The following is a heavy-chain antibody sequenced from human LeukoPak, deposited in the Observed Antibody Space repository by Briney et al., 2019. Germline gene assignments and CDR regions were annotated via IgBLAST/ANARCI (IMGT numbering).Heavy chain of an antibody. V-gene: IGHV1-8*01. CDR1: GYTFTSYD. CDR3: ARITIFGVDPAIGVGYYYYYGMDV. J-gene: IGHJ6*02. CDR2: MNPNSGNT. Sequence: EASVKVSCKASGYTFTSYDINWVRQATGQGLEWMGWMNPNSGNTGYAQKFQGRVTMTRNTSISTAYMELSSLRSEDTAVYYCARITIFGVDPAIGVGYYYYYGMDVWGQGTTVTVSS. D-gene: IGHD3-3*01.